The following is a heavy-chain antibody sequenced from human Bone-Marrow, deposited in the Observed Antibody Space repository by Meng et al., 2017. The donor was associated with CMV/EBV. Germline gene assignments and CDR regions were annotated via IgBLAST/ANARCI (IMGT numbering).Heavy chain of an antibody. CDR2: ISSSGSTI. CDR3: ARDIIIIAAAGTTTNEIDP. CDR1: GFTFSYYY. Sequence: GGSLKISCAASGFTFSYYYMSWIRQAPGKGLEWVLSISSSGSTIYYADSVKGRFTISRDNAKNSQYLQMNSLRAEDTAVYYCARDIIIIAAAGTTTNEIDPWGQGTLVTVSS. V-gene: IGHV3-11*01. J-gene: IGHJ5*02. D-gene: IGHD6-13*01.